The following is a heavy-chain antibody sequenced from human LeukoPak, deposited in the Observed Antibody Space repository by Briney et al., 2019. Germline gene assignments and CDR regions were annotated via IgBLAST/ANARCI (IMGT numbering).Heavy chain of an antibody. CDR3: ARGGATQYYFDC. CDR2: IYYSGST. J-gene: IGHJ4*02. D-gene: IGHD1-26*01. Sequence: SETLSLTCTVSGGSISSGDYYRSWIRQPPGKGLEWIGYIYYSGSTYYNPSLKSRVTISVDTSHNQLSLKLSSVTAADTAVYYCARGGATQYYFDCWGQGTLVTVSS. CDR1: GGSISSGDYY. V-gene: IGHV4-30-4*08.